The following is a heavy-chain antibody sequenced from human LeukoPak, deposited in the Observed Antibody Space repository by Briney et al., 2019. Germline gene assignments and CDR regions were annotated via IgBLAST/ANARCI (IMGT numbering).Heavy chain of an antibody. Sequence: GGSLRLSCAASGFTFSSYAMHWVRQAPGKGLEWVAVISYDGSNKYYADSVKGRFTISRDNSKNTLYLQMNSLRAEDTAVYYCARDKDGSSWYDDAFDIWGQGTMVTVSS. D-gene: IGHD6-13*01. J-gene: IGHJ3*02. V-gene: IGHV3-30*04. CDR1: GFTFSSYA. CDR3: ARDKDGSSWYDDAFDI. CDR2: ISYDGSNK.